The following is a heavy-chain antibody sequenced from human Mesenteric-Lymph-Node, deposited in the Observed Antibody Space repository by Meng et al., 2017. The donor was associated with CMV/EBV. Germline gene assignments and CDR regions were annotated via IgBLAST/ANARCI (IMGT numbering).Heavy chain of an antibody. CDR3: ARAHIVVVPAAIGYYYGMDV. V-gene: IGHV3-21*01. CDR1: GFTFSVYW. D-gene: IGHD2-2*01. Sequence: GGSLRLSCAASGFTFSVYWMTWVRQAPGKGLEWVSSITMSSSNIYYADSVKGRFTISRDNAKNSLYLQMNSLRAEDTAVYYCARAHIVVVPAAIGYYYGMDVWGQGTTVTVSS. J-gene: IGHJ6*02. CDR2: ITMSSSNI.